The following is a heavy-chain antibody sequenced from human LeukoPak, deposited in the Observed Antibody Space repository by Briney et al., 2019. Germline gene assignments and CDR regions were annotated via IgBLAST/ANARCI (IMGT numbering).Heavy chain of an antibody. J-gene: IGHJ4*02. CDR1: GFTSSDYT. CDR3: AKDRYCSSTNCPYDY. D-gene: IGHD2-2*01. V-gene: IGHV3-23*01. Sequence: GGSLRLSCAASGFTSSDYTMNWVRQAPGKGLEWVSGISVSDDSKYYADSVKGRFTMSRDNSNNMLYLQMNSLRAEDTAVYYCAKDRYCSSTNCPYDYWGQGTLVTVSS. CDR2: ISVSDDSK.